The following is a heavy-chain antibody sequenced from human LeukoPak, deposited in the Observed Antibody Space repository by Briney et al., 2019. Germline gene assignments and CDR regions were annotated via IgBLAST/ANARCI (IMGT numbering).Heavy chain of an antibody. CDR3: ARIYYYDSSGSSFDY. CDR2: INWSGGST. D-gene: IGHD3-22*01. J-gene: IGHJ4*02. Sequence: PGGSLRLSCAASGFTFDDYGMSWVRQAPGKGLEWVSGINWSGGSTGYADSVKGRFTISRDNAKNSLYLQMNSLRAEDTSLYYCARIYYYDSSGSSFDYWGQGTLVTVSS. CDR1: GFTFDDYG. V-gene: IGHV3-20*04.